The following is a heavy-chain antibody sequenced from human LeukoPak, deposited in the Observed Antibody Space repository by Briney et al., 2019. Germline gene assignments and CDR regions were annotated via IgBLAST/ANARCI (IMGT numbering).Heavy chain of an antibody. D-gene: IGHD1-26*01. V-gene: IGHV1-46*01. J-gene: IGHJ4*02. CDR2: INPSGGST. Sequence: ASVKVSCKASGHTFTSYYMHWVRQAPGQGLEWMGIINPSGGSTSYAQKFQGRVTMTRDTSISTAYMELSRLRSDYTAVYYCARGMGYSGSYYPLDYWGQATLVTVPS. CDR1: GHTFTSYY. CDR3: ARGMGYSGSYYPLDY.